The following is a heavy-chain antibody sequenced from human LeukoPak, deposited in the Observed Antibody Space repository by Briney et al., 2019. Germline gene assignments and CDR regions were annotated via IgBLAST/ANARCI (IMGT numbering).Heavy chain of an antibody. CDR2: ISSSSSYI. Sequence: PGGSLRLSCAASGFTFSSYSMSWVRQAPGKGLEWVSSISSSSSYIYYADSVKGRFTISRDNAKNSLYLQMNSLRAEDTAVYYCARLLSSYYYDYWGQGTLVTVSS. J-gene: IGHJ4*02. D-gene: IGHD6-19*01. V-gene: IGHV3-21*01. CDR1: GFTFSSYS. CDR3: ARLLSSYYYDY.